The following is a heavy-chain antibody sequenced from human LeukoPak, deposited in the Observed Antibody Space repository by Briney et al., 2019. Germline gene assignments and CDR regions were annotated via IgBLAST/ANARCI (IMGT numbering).Heavy chain of an antibody. D-gene: IGHD2-2*01. CDR1: GGSFSGYY. J-gene: IGHJ6*03. CDR2: INHSGGT. CDR3: ARRGGVPAAAFYYYYYMDV. Sequence: SETLSLTCAVYGGSFSGYYWSWIRQPPGKGLEWIGEINHSGGTNYNPSLKSRVTISVDTSKNQFSLKLSSVTAADTAVYYCARRGGVPAAAFYYYYYMDVWGKGTTVTVSS. V-gene: IGHV4-34*01.